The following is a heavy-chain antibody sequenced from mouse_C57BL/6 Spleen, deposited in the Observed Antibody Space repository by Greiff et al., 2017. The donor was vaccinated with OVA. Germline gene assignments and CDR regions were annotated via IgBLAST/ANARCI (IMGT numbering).Heavy chain of an antibody. CDR2: INPNNGGT. D-gene: IGHD5-5*01. J-gene: IGHJ1*03. CDR1: GYTFTDYN. CDR3: ARSGLRTWDFEV. V-gene: IGHV1-18*01. Sequence: EVQLQQSGPELVKPGASVKISCKASGYTFTDYNMDWVKQSPGKGLEWIGDINPNNGGTIYNQKFKGKATLTVDKSSSTAYMELRSLTSEDTAVYYCARSGLRTWDFEVWGTGTTVTVSS.